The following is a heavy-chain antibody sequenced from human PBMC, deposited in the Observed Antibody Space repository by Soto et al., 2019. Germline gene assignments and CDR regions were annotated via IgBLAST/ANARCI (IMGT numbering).Heavy chain of an antibody. V-gene: IGHV4-30-4*01. CDR2: IYYSGST. J-gene: IGHJ4*02. D-gene: IGHD3-22*01. Sequence: SETLSLTCIVSGGSISSGDYYWSWIRQPPGKGLEWIGYIYYSGSTYYNPSLKSRVTISVDTSKNQFSLTLTSVTAADTAVYYCARASYDSGTYYLDYWGQGTLVTFSS. CDR1: GGSISSGDYY. CDR3: ARASYDSGTYYLDY.